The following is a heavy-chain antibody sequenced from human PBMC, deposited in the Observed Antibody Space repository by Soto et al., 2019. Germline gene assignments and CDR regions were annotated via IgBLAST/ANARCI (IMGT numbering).Heavy chain of an antibody. V-gene: IGHV4-34*01. CDR3: VRGQRGYCSSTSCSNWFDP. Sequence: SETLSLTGAVYGGSFSGYYWSWIRQPPGKGPEWIGEINHSGSTNYNPSLKSRVTISVDTSKNQFSLKLSSVTAADTAVYYCVRGQRGYCSSTSCSNWFDPWGQGPLVTFSS. D-gene: IGHD2-2*01. CDR1: GGSFSGYY. CDR2: INHSGST. J-gene: IGHJ5*02.